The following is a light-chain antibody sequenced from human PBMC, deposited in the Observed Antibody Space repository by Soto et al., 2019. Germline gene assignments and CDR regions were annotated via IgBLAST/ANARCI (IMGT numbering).Light chain of an antibody. CDR3: SSYTSISTLV. CDR1: SSDVGGYNY. J-gene: IGLJ1*01. CDR2: DVS. V-gene: IGLV2-14*01. Sequence: QSVLTQPASVSGSPGQSITISRTGTSSDVGGYNYVSWYQQHPGKAPKLMIYDVSNRPSGVSNRFSGSKSGNTASLTISGLQAGDEADYCCSSYTSISTLVFGTGTKVTV.